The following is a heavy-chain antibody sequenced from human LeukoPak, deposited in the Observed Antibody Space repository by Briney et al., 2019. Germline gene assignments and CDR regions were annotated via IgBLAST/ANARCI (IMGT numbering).Heavy chain of an antibody. CDR1: GFTFSSYS. CDR3: ARELGGSPGHAFDI. Sequence: GGSLRLSCAASGFTFSSYSMNWVRQAPGKGLEWVSSISSSSSSYIYYADSVKGRFTISRDNAKNSLYLQMNSLRAEDTAVYYCARELGGSPGHAFDIWGQGTMVTVSS. J-gene: IGHJ3*02. V-gene: IGHV3-21*01. D-gene: IGHD1-26*01. CDR2: ISSSSSSYI.